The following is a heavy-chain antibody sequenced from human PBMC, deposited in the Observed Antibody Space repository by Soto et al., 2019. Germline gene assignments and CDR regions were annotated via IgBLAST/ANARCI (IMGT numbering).Heavy chain of an antibody. D-gene: IGHD2-15*01. CDR1: GFTFSSYA. Sequence: EVQLLESGGGLVQPGGSLRLSCAASGFTFSSYAMSWVRQAPGKGLEWVSGISGSGGNTYYADSVKGRFTISRDESKSTVYLQMNSPRAEDTALYYCAKDSPQTIDCRGGSCHAEYFRHWGQGTLVTVSS. CDR3: AKDSPQTIDCRGGSCHAEYFRH. V-gene: IGHV3-23*01. J-gene: IGHJ1*01. CDR2: ISGSGGNT.